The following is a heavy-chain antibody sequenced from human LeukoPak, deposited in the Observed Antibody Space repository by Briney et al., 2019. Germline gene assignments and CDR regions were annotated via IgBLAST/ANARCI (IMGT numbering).Heavy chain of an antibody. J-gene: IGHJ2*01. CDR3: ARGQWLVSHWYFDL. Sequence: GWSLRLSCAASGFTLSTYWMHWVRQAPGKGLVWAARINSDGSSTNYADSVKGRFSISRDNAKNTLYLQMNSLRAEDTAVYYCARGQWLVSHWYFDLWGRGTLVTVSS. CDR1: GFTLSTYW. CDR2: INSDGSST. D-gene: IGHD6-19*01. V-gene: IGHV3-74*01.